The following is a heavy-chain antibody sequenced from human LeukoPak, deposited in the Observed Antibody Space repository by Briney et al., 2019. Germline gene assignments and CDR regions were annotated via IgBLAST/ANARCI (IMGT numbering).Heavy chain of an antibody. Sequence: SETLSLTCTVSGGSISSYYWSWVRHPPGRGLEWIGYIYTSGSTNYNPSLKSRVTISVDTSKNQFSLKLSSVTAADTAVYYCARHSTPYVAFDIWGQGTMVTVSS. D-gene: IGHD3-16*01. CDR2: IYTSGST. CDR1: GGSISSYY. J-gene: IGHJ3*02. V-gene: IGHV4-59*08. CDR3: ARHSTPYVAFDI.